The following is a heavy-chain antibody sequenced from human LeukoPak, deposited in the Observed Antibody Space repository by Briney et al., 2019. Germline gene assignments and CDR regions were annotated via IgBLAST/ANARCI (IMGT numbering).Heavy chain of an antibody. CDR2: ISSSSSYI. V-gene: IGHV3-21*01. Sequence: GGSLRLSCAASGFTFSSYSMNWVRQAPGKGLEWVSSISSSSSYIYYADSVKGRFTISRDNAKNSLYLQMNSLRAEDTAVYYCARDHDYGGNSGELCFDYWGQGTLVTVSS. J-gene: IGHJ4*02. CDR1: GFTFSSYS. CDR3: ARDHDYGGNSGELCFDY. D-gene: IGHD4-23*01.